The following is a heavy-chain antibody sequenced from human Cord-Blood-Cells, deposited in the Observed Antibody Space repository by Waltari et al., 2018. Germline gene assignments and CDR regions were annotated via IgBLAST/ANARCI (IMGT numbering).Heavy chain of an antibody. CDR3: ARVFRQLNWFDP. J-gene: IGHJ5*02. D-gene: IGHD6-13*01. Sequence: HVQLVQSGAEVKKTGSSVEVACKASGGTFSRYDISWVRQAPGQGLEWRGGIIPIFGTANYAQKFQGRVTITADESTSTAYMELSSLRSEDTAVYYCARVFRQLNWFDPWGQGTLVTVSS. CDR1: GGTFSRYD. V-gene: IGHV1-69*01. CDR2: IIPIFGTA.